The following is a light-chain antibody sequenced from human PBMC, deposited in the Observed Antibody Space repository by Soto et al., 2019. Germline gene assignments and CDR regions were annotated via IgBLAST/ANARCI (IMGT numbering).Light chain of an antibody. CDR1: SSDVGGYDF. V-gene: IGLV2-14*01. Sequence: QSVLTQPASVSGSPGQSITISCTGTSSDVGGYDFVSWYQQHAGRAPKLLIYEVSRRPSGVSNRFSGSKSGNTASLTISGLQAEDEADYYCSSYTGYYTRVFGTGTKVTVL. CDR3: SSYTGYYTRV. J-gene: IGLJ1*01. CDR2: EVS.